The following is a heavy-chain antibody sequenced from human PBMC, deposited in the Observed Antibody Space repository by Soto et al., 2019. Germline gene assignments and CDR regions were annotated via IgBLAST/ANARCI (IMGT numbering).Heavy chain of an antibody. Sequence: SVKVSCKASGYTFTSYGISWVRQAPGQGLEWMGWISAYNGNTNYAQKLQGRVTMTTDTSTSTAYMELRSLRSDDTAVYYCAREAMAVTPLGYYYYGMDGWGQGTTVTVSS. CDR2: ISAYNGNT. V-gene: IGHV1-18*01. J-gene: IGHJ6*02. CDR3: AREAMAVTPLGYYYYGMDG. D-gene: IGHD2-21*02. CDR1: GYTFTSYG.